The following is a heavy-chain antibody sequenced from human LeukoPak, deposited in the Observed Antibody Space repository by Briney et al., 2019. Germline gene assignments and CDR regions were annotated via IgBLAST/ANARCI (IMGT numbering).Heavy chain of an antibody. D-gene: IGHD3-16*01. CDR2: ISGSGGST. V-gene: IGHV3-23*01. J-gene: IGHJ5*02. Sequence: GGSLRLSCAASGFTFSSYAMSWVCHAPGKGLEWVLAISGSGGSTYYADSVKGRFTISRDNSKNTLYLQMNSLRAEDTAVYYCANRYALTFGGVTNPWGQGTLVTVSS. CDR1: GFTFSSYA. CDR3: ANRYALTFGGVTNP.